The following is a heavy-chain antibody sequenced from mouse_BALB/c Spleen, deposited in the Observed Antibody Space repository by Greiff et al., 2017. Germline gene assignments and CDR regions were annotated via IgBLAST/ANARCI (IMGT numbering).Heavy chain of an antibody. J-gene: IGHJ2*01. CDR1: GYTFTSYY. V-gene: IGHV1S81*02. Sequence: QVQLQQSGAELVKPGASVKLSCKASGYTFTSYYMYWVKQRPEQGLEWIGEINPSNGGTNFNEKFKSKATLTVDKSSSPAYMQLSSLTSEDSAVYYCTRFYDGWDYWGQGTTLTVSS. CDR3: TRFYDGWDY. D-gene: IGHD2-3*01. CDR2: INPSNGGT.